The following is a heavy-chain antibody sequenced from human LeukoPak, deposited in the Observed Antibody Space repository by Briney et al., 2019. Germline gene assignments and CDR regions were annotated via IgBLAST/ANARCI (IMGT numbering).Heavy chain of an antibody. CDR3: AKDRFQTTVSTSGAPFDY. J-gene: IGHJ4*02. V-gene: IGHV3-23*01. CDR1: GFTFSSYA. Sequence: GRSLRLSRAASGFTFSSYATSWVRQAPGKGLEWVSAISGSGGGTYYADSVKGRFTISRAHSKNKLYLQMNSLRAEDTAGYYCAKDRFQTTVSTSGAPFDYWGQRTLVTVSS. D-gene: IGHD4-17*01. CDR2: ISGSGGGT.